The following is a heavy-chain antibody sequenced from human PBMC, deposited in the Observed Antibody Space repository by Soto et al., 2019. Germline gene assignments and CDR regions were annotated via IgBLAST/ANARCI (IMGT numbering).Heavy chain of an antibody. CDR1: GFTFDDYG. V-gene: IGHV3-20*01. CDR3: ARDRGLELRFGYYYYMEV. Sequence: GGSLRLSCAASGFTFDDYGMSWVLQAPGKGLEWVSGINWNGGSTGYADSVKGRFTISRDNAKNSLYLQMNSLRAEDTALYHCARDRGLELRFGYYYYMEVWGKGTTVTVSS. D-gene: IGHD1-7*01. J-gene: IGHJ6*03. CDR2: INWNGGST.